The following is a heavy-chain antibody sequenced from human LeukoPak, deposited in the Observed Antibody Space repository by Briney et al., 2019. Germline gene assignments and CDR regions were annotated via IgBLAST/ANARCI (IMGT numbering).Heavy chain of an antibody. Sequence: SVKVSCKASGCTFTSYGISWVRQAPGQGLEWMGGIIPYIGTTNYAQKFQDRVTVTTDESTSTAYMELSSLRSEDTAVYYCARDGARSSSHRTLYYYMDVWGKGTTVTVSS. CDR1: GCTFTSYG. V-gene: IGHV1-69*05. CDR2: IIPYIGTT. J-gene: IGHJ6*03. D-gene: IGHD6-6*01. CDR3: ARDGARSSSHRTLYYYMDV.